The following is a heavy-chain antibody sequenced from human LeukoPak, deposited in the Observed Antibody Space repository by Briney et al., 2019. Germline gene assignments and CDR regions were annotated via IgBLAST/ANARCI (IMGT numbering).Heavy chain of an antibody. J-gene: IGHJ4*02. CDR2: IKTDGSEK. Sequence: GGSLRLSCAASGFTFSSFWISWVRQAPWKGLEWVANIKTDGSEKYYVDSVKGRFSISRDNAKSSLDLQMNSLRAEDTVVYYCARAMSTFGGVRNYFDSWGQGTLVTVSS. CDR3: ARAMSTFGGVRNYFDS. CDR1: GFTFSSFW. V-gene: IGHV3-7*04. D-gene: IGHD3-16*01.